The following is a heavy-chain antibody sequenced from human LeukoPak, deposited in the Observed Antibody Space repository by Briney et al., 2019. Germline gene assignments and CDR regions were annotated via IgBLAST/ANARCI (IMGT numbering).Heavy chain of an antibody. CDR1: GRSMSSGSYY. CDR3: ASGFVVVPAAPPDY. Sequence: PSETLSLICTLSGRSMSSGSYYCSWIRQPAGEGLQCIGRIYTSGSTHYNPSLKSRLTISVDTSKHQFSLKLSSVTAADTAVYYCASGFVVVPAAPPDYWGKGTLVTVSS. D-gene: IGHD2-2*01. CDR2: IYTSGST. J-gene: IGHJ4*02. V-gene: IGHV4-61*02.